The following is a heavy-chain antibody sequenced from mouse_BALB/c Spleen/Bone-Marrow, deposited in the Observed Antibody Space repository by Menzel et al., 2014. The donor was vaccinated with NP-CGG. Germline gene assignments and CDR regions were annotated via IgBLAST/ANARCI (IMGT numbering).Heavy chain of an antibody. CDR1: GFTFSSYT. Sequence: EVQLVESGGGLVQPGGSLKLSCAASGFTFSSYTMSWVRQTPEKRLEWVAYISNGGGSTYYPDTVKGRFTISRDNAKNTLYLQMSSLKSEDTAMYYCARHEGRGFAYWGQGTLVTVSA. CDR3: ARHEGRGFAY. J-gene: IGHJ3*01. D-gene: IGHD3-3*01. V-gene: IGHV5-12-2*01. CDR2: ISNGGGST.